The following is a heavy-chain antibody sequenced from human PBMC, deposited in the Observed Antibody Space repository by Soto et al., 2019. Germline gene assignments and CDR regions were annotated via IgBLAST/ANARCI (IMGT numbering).Heavy chain of an antibody. Sequence: LSLTCTVSGGPISSYYWSWIRQPPGKGLEWIGYIYYSGSTNYNPSLKSRVTISVDTSKNQFSLKLSSVTAADTAVYYCARDQFGVALWGQGTLVTVSS. CDR3: ARDQFGVAL. CDR2: IYYSGST. J-gene: IGHJ4*02. D-gene: IGHD3-3*01. CDR1: GGPISSYY. V-gene: IGHV4-59*01.